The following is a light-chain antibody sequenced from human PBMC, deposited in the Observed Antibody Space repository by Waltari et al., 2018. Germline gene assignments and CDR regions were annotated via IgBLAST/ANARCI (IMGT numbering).Light chain of an antibody. CDR2: GGT. CDR1: GSNIGAGYD. V-gene: IGLV1-40*01. Sequence: QSVLTQPPSVSGAPGQRVTISCTGSGSNIGAGYDVHWYHQVPRTAPKRLIYGGTSRPLGVPDRFFGSTSGTSASLTITGLQVEDEGDYYCQSYDTSLSVVFGGGTKLTVL. CDR3: QSYDTSLSVV. J-gene: IGLJ3*02.